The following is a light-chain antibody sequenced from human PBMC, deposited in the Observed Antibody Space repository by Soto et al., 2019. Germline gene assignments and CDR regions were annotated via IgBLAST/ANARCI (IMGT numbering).Light chain of an antibody. CDR1: ESVSTY. CDR3: QPRRNWPYLT. J-gene: IGKJ4*01. Sequence: DIVLTQSPATLSLSPGERATLSCRASESVSTYLAWYQHKTGQAPRLLINHASNRATGIPDRFSGSGSGTDFTRIISSLEPEDFAVYYCQPRRNWPYLTFGGGTKVEIK. CDR2: HAS. V-gene: IGKV3-11*01.